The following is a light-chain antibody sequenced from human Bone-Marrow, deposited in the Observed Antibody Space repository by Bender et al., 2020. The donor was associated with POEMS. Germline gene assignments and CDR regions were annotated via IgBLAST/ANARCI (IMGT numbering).Light chain of an antibody. J-gene: IGLJ3*02. CDR2: AVS. V-gene: IGLV2-11*01. CDR3: CSYAGTSSWV. Sequence: QSALTQPRSVSGSPGQSVTISCTGTSSDVGGFQYVSWYQQHPGKAPKVMIDAVSRRPSGVPDRFSGSKSGNTASLTISGLQADDEADYYCCSYAGTSSWVFGGGTKLTVL. CDR1: SSDVGGFQY.